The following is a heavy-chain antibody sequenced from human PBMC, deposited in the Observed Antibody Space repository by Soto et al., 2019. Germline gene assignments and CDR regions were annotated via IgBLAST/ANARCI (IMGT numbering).Heavy chain of an antibody. CDR3: VRQGIDCLHGLVDV. J-gene: IGHJ6*02. CDR1: SGPDRSHN. D-gene: IGHD2-21*02. V-gene: IGHV4-59*08. Sequence: QVQLQQSGPRLVKPSETLSLTCTVSSGPDRSHNWGWIRQPPGRGLEWIGYVYYTGDTAYNPSLSSQDSISPDTSTNYLSLTLSSVTAADTAVYYCVRQGIDCLHGLVDVWGQGTTVSVSS. CDR2: VYYTGDT.